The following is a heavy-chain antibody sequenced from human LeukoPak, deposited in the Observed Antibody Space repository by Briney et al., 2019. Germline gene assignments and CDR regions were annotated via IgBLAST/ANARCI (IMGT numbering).Heavy chain of an antibody. V-gene: IGHV4/OR15-8*02. Sequence: PSETLSLTCGVSGGSIRSTNWWSGVRQPPGQGLEWIGEISLSGQTNFNPSLKGRVTMSLDESRNQLSLKLTSVTAADTAIYYCSRESGAFCPFGYWGQGTLVIVPT. D-gene: IGHD1-26*01. CDR2: ISLSGQT. J-gene: IGHJ4*02. CDR1: GGSIRSTNW. CDR3: SRESGAFCPFGY.